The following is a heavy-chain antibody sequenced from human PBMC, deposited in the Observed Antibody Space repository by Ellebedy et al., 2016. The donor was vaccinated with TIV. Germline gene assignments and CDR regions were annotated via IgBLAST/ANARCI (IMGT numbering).Heavy chain of an antibody. CDR2: IHGSSSYI. CDR3: AREGTGWFPFEY. CDR1: GFIFSSYS. J-gene: IGHJ4*02. Sequence: GGSLRLSCAASGFIFSSYSVSWVRQAPGKGLEWVSSIHGSSSYIYYADSVKGRFTISRDNAKSSLYLQMNSLRAEDTAVYYCAREGTGWFPFEYWGQGTLVTVSS. V-gene: IGHV3-21*01. D-gene: IGHD6-19*01.